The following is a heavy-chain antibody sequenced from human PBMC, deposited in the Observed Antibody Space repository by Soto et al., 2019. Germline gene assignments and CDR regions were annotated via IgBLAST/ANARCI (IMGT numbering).Heavy chain of an antibody. V-gene: IGHV1-3*01. CDR3: ARRVGDGQFDF. D-gene: IGHD1-26*01. Sequence: QVQLVQSGAEVKKPGASVRVSCRASGYTFPYFGIHWVRQAPGQSLEWMGSINPANGDTPYSPKFQGRVTITSDTSATTVYMEMVRLTSADTAVYYCARRVGDGQFDFWGQGTLITVSS. CDR1: GYTFPYFG. J-gene: IGHJ4*02. CDR2: INPANGDT.